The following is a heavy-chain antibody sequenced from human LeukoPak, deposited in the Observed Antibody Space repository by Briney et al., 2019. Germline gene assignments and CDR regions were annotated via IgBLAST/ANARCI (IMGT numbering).Heavy chain of an antibody. V-gene: IGHV4-59*01. Sequence: PSETLSLTCTVSGGSISSYYWSWIRQPPGKGLEWIGYIYYSGSTNYNPSLKSRVTISVDTSKNQFSLKLSSVTAADTAVYYCARGAGYSYGYGFDYWGQGTLVTVSS. CDR1: GGSISSYY. CDR2: IYYSGST. J-gene: IGHJ4*02. D-gene: IGHD5-18*01. CDR3: ARGAGYSYGYGFDY.